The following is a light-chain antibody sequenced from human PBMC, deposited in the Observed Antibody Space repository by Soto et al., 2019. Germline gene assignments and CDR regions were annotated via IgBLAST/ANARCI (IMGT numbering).Light chain of an antibody. CDR3: QQFNRYPRT. Sequence: DIQMTQSPSSLSASVGDRVTITCRASQDMGNYLAWFQQKPGKAPKSLIYAASTLHSGVPSKFSGSGSGTYFTLTISSLQPEDFATYYCQQFNRYPRTFGQGTKLEIK. CDR1: QDMGNY. V-gene: IGKV1-16*02. CDR2: AAS. J-gene: IGKJ2*01.